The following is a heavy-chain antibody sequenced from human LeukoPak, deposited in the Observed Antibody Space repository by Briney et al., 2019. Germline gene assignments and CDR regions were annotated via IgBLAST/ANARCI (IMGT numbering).Heavy chain of an antibody. CDR1: GFTFSSFA. J-gene: IGHJ5*02. V-gene: IGHV3-48*01. D-gene: IGHD3-10*01. CDR2: IGTTDIGNT. CDR3: AREATVVRGNTIDP. Sequence: GGSLRLSCAASGFTFSSFAMNWVRQAPGKGLEWVSHIGTTDIGNTYYADSVKGRFSISRDDAKNSFYLQMNSLRAEDTAVYYCAREATVVRGNTIDPWGQGTLVTVSS.